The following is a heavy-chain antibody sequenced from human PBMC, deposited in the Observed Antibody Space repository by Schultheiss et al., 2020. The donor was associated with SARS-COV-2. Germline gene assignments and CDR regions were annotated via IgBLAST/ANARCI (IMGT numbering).Heavy chain of an antibody. Sequence: SVKVSCKTSGYTFTDYYMHWVRQAPGQGLEWMGGIIPIFGTANYAQKFQGRVTITADESTSTAYMELSSLRSEDTAVYYCARSAMVRGDVRKGWYDPWGQGTLVTVSS. CDR1: GYTFTDYY. CDR3: ARSAMVRGDVRKGWYDP. CDR2: IIPIFGTA. J-gene: IGHJ5*02. D-gene: IGHD3-10*01. V-gene: IGHV1-69*13.